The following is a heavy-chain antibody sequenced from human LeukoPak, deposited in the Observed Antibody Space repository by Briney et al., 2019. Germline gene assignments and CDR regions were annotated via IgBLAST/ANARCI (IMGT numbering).Heavy chain of an antibody. Sequence: GGSLRLSCVASGFTFRNYWMTWVGQAPGKGLEWVANINQEGNDKYYVDSVKGRFTISRDNTKNSLFLQMNSLRAEDTAVYYCVVTRTRGDHWGQGTLVTVSS. J-gene: IGHJ1*01. D-gene: IGHD2-21*01. V-gene: IGHV3-7*03. CDR1: GFTFRNYW. CDR2: INQEGNDK. CDR3: VVTRTRGDH.